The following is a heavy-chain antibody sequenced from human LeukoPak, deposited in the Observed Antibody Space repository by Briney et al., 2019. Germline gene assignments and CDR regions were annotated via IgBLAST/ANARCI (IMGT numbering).Heavy chain of an antibody. J-gene: IGHJ4*02. CDR3: STGYDSASHDGY. CDR1: GIRSRDAC. D-gene: IGHD6-6*01. V-gene: IGHV3-15*01. Sequence: GGSLRLSCAASGIRSRDACMNWVRQAPGKGLEGGGRIKGKRETDYAATVNGRVTISRDDSGKTLYLQLNSLKTEDTAVYYCSTGYDSASHDGYWGQGIPVSVSS. CDR2: IKGKRET.